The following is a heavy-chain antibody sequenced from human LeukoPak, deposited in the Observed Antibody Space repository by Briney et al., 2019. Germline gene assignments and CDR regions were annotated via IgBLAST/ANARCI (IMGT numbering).Heavy chain of an antibody. CDR1: GFIFANSV. CDR2: ISGSGDRT. V-gene: IGHV3-23*01. Sequence: GGPLRLSCAASGFIFANSVISWIRQAPGKGPEWVSAISGSGDRTDYADSVRGRFTISRDNSKSTLYLQMNSLRVEDTAIYYCAIREPIGYWGQGSLVTVSP. D-gene: IGHD6-13*01. CDR3: AIREPIGY. J-gene: IGHJ4*02.